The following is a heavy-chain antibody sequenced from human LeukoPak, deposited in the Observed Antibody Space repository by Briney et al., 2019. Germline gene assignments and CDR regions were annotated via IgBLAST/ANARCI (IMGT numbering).Heavy chain of an antibody. CDR2: IKEDGSEK. CDR1: EFTFSSYS. D-gene: IGHD3-3*02. V-gene: IGHV3-7*03. J-gene: IGHJ4*02. Sequence: PGGSLRLSCAASEFTFSSYSMRWVRQAPGKGLESVANIKEDGSEKYYVDSVKGRFTISRDNAKSSLYLQMNSLTAEDTAVYYCVRGARHSNLWGQGTLVTVSS. CDR3: VRGARHSNL.